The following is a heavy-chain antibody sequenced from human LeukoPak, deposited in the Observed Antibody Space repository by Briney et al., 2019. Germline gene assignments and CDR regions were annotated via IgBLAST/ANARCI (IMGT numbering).Heavy chain of an antibody. CDR1: GGTFSSYA. V-gene: IGHV1-69*13. D-gene: IGHD3-10*01. Sequence: EASVKVSCKASGGTFSSYAISWVRQAPGQGLEWMGGIIPIFGTADYAQKFQGRGTITADESTSTAYMELNSLRSEDTAVYYCARDPSMIRGENTPYFDYWGQGTLVTVSS. J-gene: IGHJ4*02. CDR2: IIPIFGTA. CDR3: ARDPSMIRGENTPYFDY.